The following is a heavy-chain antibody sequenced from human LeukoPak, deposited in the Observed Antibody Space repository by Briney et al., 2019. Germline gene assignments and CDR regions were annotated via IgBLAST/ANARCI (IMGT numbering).Heavy chain of an antibody. CDR3: ARGSRAARTVSRVGDYGDYARAEYFQH. D-gene: IGHD4-17*01. V-gene: IGHV4-34*01. Sequence: SETLSLTCAVYGGSFSGYYWSWIRQPPGKGLEWIGEINHSGSTNYNPSLKSRVTISVDTSKNQFSLKLSSVTAADTAVYYCARGSRAARTVSRVGDYGDYARAEYFQHWGQGTLVTVSS. J-gene: IGHJ1*01. CDR1: GGSFSGYY. CDR2: INHSGST.